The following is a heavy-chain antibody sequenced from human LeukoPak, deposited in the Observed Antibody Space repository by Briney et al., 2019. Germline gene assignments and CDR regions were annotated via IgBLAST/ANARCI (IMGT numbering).Heavy chain of an antibody. CDR1: GVSFCCYY. CDR3: ARDFRYYYDSSGFDY. D-gene: IGHD3-22*01. CDR2: INHSGST. V-gene: IGHV4-34*01. J-gene: IGHJ4*02. Sequence: SETLSLTCAVYGVSFCCYYWRRMRQRPGKGVEGGGEINHSGSTNDNPSLKGRVTISVDTSKNQFSLKLSSVTAADTAVYYCARDFRYYYDSSGFDYWGQGTLVTVSS.